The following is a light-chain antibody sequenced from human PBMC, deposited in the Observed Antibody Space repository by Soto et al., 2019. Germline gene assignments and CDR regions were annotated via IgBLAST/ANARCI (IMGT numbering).Light chain of an antibody. J-gene: IGKJ5*01. CDR2: GAS. CDR1: HSGNSH. CDR3: QQYKNWPL. V-gene: IGKV3-15*01. Sequence: MMMTQSPATLSVAPGERGTLSCRTSHSGNSHVACYQQKPGQAPRLLLYGASTRATGIPVRFSGSGFGTEFTLTISSLQSEDFAVYYCQQYKNWPLFGQGTRLEI.